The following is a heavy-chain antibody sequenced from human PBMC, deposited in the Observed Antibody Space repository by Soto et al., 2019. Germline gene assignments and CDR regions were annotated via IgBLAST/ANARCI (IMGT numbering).Heavy chain of an antibody. CDR3: ARGGSLYYYYGIDV. Sequence: GSLRLSCSASGFIISNNYMTWVLQAPGKGLEWVSLIDSGGDTYYADSVKGRFTLSRDSSKNTLYLQMNSLRAEDTAVYNCARGGSLYYYYGIDVWGQGTTVTVSS. CDR2: IDSGGDT. V-gene: IGHV3-53*01. D-gene: IGHD3-16*01. CDR1: GFIISNNY. J-gene: IGHJ6*02.